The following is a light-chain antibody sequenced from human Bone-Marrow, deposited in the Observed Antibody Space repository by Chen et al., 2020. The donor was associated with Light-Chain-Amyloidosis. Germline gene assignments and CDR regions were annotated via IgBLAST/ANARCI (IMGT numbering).Light chain of an antibody. CDR3: HSTDITGNHRV. CDR2: ADS. V-gene: IGLV3-10*01. J-gene: IGLJ3*02. Sequence: SYELTQPPSVSVSPGQTARITCSGDTLPKKFAYWYQHKSGQAPVVVIYADSKRPPGIPERFSGSSSGTMATLTISGAQAEDEGDYYCHSTDITGNHRVFGGGTKLTVL. CDR1: TLPKKF.